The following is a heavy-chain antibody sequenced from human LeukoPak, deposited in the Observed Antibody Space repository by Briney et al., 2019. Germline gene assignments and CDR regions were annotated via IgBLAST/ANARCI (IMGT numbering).Heavy chain of an antibody. CDR1: GYTFTSYG. J-gene: IGHJ4*02. CDR2: ISAYNGNT. Sequence: ASVPVSCKASGYTFTSYGISWVRQAPGQGREWVGWISAYNGNTNYAQKLQGRVTMTTDTSTSKAYMELRSLRSDDTAVYYCARVEIVVVVAATGFDYWGQGTLVTVSS. V-gene: IGHV1-18*01. D-gene: IGHD2-15*01. CDR3: ARVEIVVVVAATGFDY.